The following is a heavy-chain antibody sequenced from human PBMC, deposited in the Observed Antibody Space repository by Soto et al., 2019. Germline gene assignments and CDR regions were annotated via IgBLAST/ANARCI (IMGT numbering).Heavy chain of an antibody. CDR1: GGSFSGYY. CDR2: INHSGST. V-gene: IGHV4-34*01. Sequence: PSETLSLTCAVYGGSFSGYYWSRIRQPPGKGLEWIGEINHSGSTNYNPSLKSRVTISVDTSKNQFSLKLSSVTAADTAVYYCARALYYYGSGRTNWFDPWGQGTLVTV. J-gene: IGHJ5*02. D-gene: IGHD3-10*01. CDR3: ARALYYYGSGRTNWFDP.